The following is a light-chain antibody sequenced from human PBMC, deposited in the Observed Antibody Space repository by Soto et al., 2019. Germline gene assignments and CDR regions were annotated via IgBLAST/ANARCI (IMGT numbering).Light chain of an antibody. CDR3: QQRSNWPPWT. Sequence: EILLTQSPATLSLSLGERVTLSCRASQSVSSYLAWYQQKPGEAPRLLIYDASNRATGIPARFSGSGSGTDFTLTISSLEPEDFAVYYCQQRSNWPPWTFGQGTKVEIK. CDR2: DAS. CDR1: QSVSSY. V-gene: IGKV3-11*01. J-gene: IGKJ1*01.